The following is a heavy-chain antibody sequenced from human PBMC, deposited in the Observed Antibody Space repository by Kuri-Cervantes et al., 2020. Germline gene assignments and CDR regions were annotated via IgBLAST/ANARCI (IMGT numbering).Heavy chain of an antibody. CDR3: ARVAVTTYFDY. J-gene: IGHJ4*02. CDR1: GFTFTSYG. V-gene: IGHV3-30*03. D-gene: IGHD4-17*01. Sequence: GGSLRLSCAASGFTFTSYGMHWVRQVPGKGLEWVAVISYDGSNKYYADSVKGRFTISRDNSKNTLYLQMNSLTAEDTAVYYCARVAVTTYFDYWGQGTLVTVSS. CDR2: ISYDGSNK.